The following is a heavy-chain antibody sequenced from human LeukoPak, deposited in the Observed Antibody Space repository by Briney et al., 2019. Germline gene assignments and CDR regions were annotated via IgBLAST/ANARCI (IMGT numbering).Heavy chain of an antibody. Sequence: SETLSLTCTVSGDSISSGTYYWNWIRQPAGKGLEWIGRIYTSGSTIYNPSLKSRVTISVDTSKNQVSLKLSSVTAADTAVYYCATSRFSGGLGRFDPWGQGTLVTVSS. J-gene: IGHJ5*02. D-gene: IGHD3-10*01. CDR2: IYTSGST. CDR3: ATSRFSGGLGRFDP. V-gene: IGHV4-61*02. CDR1: GDSISSGTYY.